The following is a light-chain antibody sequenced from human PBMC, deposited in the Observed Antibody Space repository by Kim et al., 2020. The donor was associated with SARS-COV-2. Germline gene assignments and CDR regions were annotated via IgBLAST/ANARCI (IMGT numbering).Light chain of an antibody. Sequence: VGCNVTITCRERRDMTMFLNSYRQTPGRAPDLLIYATSSVQNGVTTGFSGSGSGTHFTLTINNLQPEDFATYYCLQTYSAPLTFGGGTKVDIK. J-gene: IGKJ4*01. CDR3: LQTYSAPLT. V-gene: IGKV1-39*01. CDR1: RDMTMF. CDR2: ATS.